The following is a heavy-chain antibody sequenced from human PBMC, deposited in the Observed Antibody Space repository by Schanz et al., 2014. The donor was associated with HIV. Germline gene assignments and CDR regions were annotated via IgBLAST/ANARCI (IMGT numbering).Heavy chain of an antibody. J-gene: IGHJ6*02. Sequence: QVQLVESGGGVVQPGRSLRLSCAASGFTFRSYGMHWVRQAPGKGLGGEAVISNDGSNKYYTDSVKGRFTISRDNSKNTLYLQMNSLRAEDTAVYYCARMEQLIIGYYYGMDVWGQGTTVTVSS. CDR1: GFTFRSYG. CDR3: ARMEQLIIGYYYGMDV. CDR2: ISNDGSNK. V-gene: IGHV3-30*19. D-gene: IGHD3-16*01.